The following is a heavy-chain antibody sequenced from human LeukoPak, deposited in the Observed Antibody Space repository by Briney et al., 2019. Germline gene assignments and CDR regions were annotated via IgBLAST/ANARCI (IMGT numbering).Heavy chain of an antibody. CDR3: GRAYDFSRH. D-gene: IGHD3-3*01. V-gene: IGHV3-53*01. CDR2: IYSDNT. J-gene: IGHJ4*02. Sequence: GGSLRLSCTVSGFTVSSNSMSWVRQAPGKGLEWVSFIYSDNTHYSDSVKGRFTISRDNAKNSLYLQMNSLRAEDMALYYCGRAYDFSRHWGQGTLVTVS. CDR1: GFTVSSNS.